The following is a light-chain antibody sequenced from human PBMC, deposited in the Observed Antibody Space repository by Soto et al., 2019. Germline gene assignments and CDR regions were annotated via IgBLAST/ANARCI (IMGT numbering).Light chain of an antibody. CDR1: SSDVGGFNS. V-gene: IGLV2-14*03. CDR2: DVV. Sequence: QSVLTQPASVSGSPGQSITISCTGTSSDVGGFNSVSWYQLRPGTAPKLLLYDVVDRPSGVSYRFSGSKSGNTASLTISGLQAADEADYFCSSYTSTMTNVFGSGTKVTVL. J-gene: IGLJ1*01. CDR3: SSYTSTMTNV.